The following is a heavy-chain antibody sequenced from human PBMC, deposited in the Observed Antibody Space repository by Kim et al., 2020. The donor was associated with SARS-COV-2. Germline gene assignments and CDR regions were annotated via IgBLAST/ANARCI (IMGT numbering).Heavy chain of an antibody. CDR2: ISCNSSYI. Sequence: GGSLRLSCAASGFTFSSYSMNWVRQAPGKGLEWVSSISCNSSYIYYADSVKGRFTISRDNAKNSLYLQMNSLRAEDTAVYYCARDSMVYATSYYFDYWGHGAPGT. CDR1: GFTFSSYS. J-gene: IGHJ4*01. V-gene: IGHV3-21*01. D-gene: IGHD2-8*01. CDR3: ARDSMVYATSYYFDY.